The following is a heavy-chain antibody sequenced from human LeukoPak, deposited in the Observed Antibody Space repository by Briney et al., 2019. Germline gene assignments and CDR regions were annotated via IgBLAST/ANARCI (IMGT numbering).Heavy chain of an antibody. Sequence: PSETLSLTCTVSGGSISSSNYYWGWIRQPPGKGLEWIGSIYYSGSTYYNPSLKSRVTISVDTSKNQFSLKLSSVTAADTAVYYCASHPTHFDWSPNWFDPWGQGTLVTVSS. V-gene: IGHV4-39*01. CDR2: IYYSGST. J-gene: IGHJ5*02. CDR1: GGSISSSNYY. D-gene: IGHD3-9*01. CDR3: ASHPTHFDWSPNWFDP.